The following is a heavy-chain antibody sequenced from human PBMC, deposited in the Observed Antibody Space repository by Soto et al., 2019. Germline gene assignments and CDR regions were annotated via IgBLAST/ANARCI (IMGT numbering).Heavy chain of an antibody. CDR2: IWHDGGNT. Sequence: GGSLRLSCAASGFTFSSYGMHWVRQAPGKGPEWLSLIWHDGGNTYSADSVKGRFTISRDNSKNTLHLQMNSLRVEDTAVYYCARDRITIAGNFYYGVDVWGQGXTVTVSS. CDR3: ARDRITIAGNFYYGVDV. V-gene: IGHV3-33*01. CDR1: GFTFSSYG. J-gene: IGHJ6*02. D-gene: IGHD3-10*01.